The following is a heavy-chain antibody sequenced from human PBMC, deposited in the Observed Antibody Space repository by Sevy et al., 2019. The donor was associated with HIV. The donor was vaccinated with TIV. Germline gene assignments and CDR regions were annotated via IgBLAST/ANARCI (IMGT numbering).Heavy chain of an antibody. V-gene: IGHV2-70*01. CDR2: IDWDDDK. CDR3: ARIRGRSYFYYYGMDV. D-gene: IGHD6-13*01. J-gene: IGHJ6*02. CDR1: GFSLSTSGMC. Sequence: SGPTLVKPTQTLTLTCTFSGFSLSTSGMCVSWIRQPPGKALEWLAHIDWDDDKYYSTSLKTRLTISKDTSKNQVVLTMTNMDPVDTATYFCARIRGRSYFYYYGMDVWGQGTTVTVSS.